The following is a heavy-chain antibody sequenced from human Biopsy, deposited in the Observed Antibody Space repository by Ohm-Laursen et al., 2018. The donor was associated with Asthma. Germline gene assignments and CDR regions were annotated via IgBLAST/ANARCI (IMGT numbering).Heavy chain of an antibody. CDR2: IDQSGYT. V-gene: IGHV4-34*01. Sequence: TLSLTCAVYGGSLTGHYWNWIRQPPGKGLEWIGEIDQSGYTNYNPSLKSRVTISADTSKNQFHLNLSSVTAADTDVYFCARAAITGIRGWFDPWGQGTQVTVSS. CDR1: GGSLTGHY. D-gene: IGHD1-20*01. CDR3: ARAAITGIRGWFDP. J-gene: IGHJ5*02.